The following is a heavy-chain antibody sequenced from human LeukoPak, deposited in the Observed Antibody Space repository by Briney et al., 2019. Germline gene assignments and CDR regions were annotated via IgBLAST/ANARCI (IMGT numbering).Heavy chain of an antibody. CDR2: ISSSSYI. CDR1: GFTFSSYS. V-gene: IGHV3-21*01. Sequence: PGGSLRLSCAASGFTFSSYSMNWVRQAPGKGLEWVSSISSSSYIYYADSVKGRFTISRDNAKSSLYLQMNSLRAEDTAVYYCARDQDNYGSGVFDYWGQGTLVTVSS. D-gene: IGHD3-10*01. J-gene: IGHJ4*02. CDR3: ARDQDNYGSGVFDY.